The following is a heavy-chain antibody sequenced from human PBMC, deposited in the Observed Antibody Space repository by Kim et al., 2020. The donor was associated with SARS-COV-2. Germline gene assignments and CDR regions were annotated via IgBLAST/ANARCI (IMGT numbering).Heavy chain of an antibody. CDR1: GGSFSGYY. D-gene: IGHD1-26*01. Sequence: SETLSLTCAVYGGSFSGYYWSWIRQPPGKGLEWIGEINHSGSTNYNPSLKSRVTISVDTSKNQFSLKLSSVTAADTAVYYCARVGGALGYFFYMDVWGKGTTVTVSS. J-gene: IGHJ6*03. V-gene: IGHV4-34*01. CDR3: ARVGGALGYFFYMDV. CDR2: INHSGST.